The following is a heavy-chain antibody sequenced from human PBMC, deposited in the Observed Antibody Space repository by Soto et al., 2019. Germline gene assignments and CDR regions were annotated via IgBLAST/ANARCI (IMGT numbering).Heavy chain of an antibody. D-gene: IGHD3-16*02. V-gene: IGHV3-30*18. Sequence: QVQLVESGGGVVQPGRSLRLSCAASGFTFSSYGMHWVRQAPGKGLEWVAVISYDGSNQYYAESVKGRFTVSRDNSKNTLYLQMNSLRAEDTAVYYCAKDSALGGIIVILPDYWGQGTLVTVSS. CDR1: GFTFSSYG. CDR2: ISYDGSNQ. CDR3: AKDSALGGIIVILPDY. J-gene: IGHJ4*02.